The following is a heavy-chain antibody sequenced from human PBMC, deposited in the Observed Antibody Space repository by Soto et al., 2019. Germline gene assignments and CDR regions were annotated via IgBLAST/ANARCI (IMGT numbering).Heavy chain of an antibody. CDR1: GGSISSNNYC. CDR2: IYYSGST. CDR3: ATTVTTPRVWYFDL. V-gene: IGHV4-61*05. D-gene: IGHD4-17*01. J-gene: IGHJ2*01. Sequence: LETLSLTCPVSGGSISSNNYCWGWAPPPPGKGLEWIGYIYYSGSTNYNPSLKSRVTISVDTSKNQFSLKLSSVTAADTAVYYCATTVTTPRVWYFDLWGRGTLVTVSS.